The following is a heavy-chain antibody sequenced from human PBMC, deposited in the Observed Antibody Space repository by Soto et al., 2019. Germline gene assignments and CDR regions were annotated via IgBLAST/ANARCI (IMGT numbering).Heavy chain of an antibody. CDR1: GDSVSGTSTA. Sequence: SPTLSLTCAISGDSVSGTSTAWSWIRQSPSRGLEWLGRTYYRSKWYSDYAVSVKSRITINPDTSKNQFSLQLNSVTPEDTAVYYCARGSYYSGWVWGQGTLVTVSS. CDR2: TYYRSKWYS. CDR3: ARGSYYSGWV. V-gene: IGHV6-1*01. J-gene: IGHJ4*02. D-gene: IGHD6-19*01.